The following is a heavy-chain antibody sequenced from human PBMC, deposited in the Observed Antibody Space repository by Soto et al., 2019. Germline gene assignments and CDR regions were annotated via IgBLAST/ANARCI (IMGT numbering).Heavy chain of an antibody. CDR3: ARVQGSYSSSWTFDY. Sequence: GGSLRLSCAASGFTFSSYAMHWVRQAPGKGLEWVAVISYDGSNKYYADSVKGRFTISRDNSKNTLYLQMNSLRAEDTAVYYCARVQGSYSSSWTFDYWGQGTLVTVSS. CDR1: GFTFSSYA. D-gene: IGHD6-13*01. J-gene: IGHJ4*02. V-gene: IGHV3-30-3*01. CDR2: ISYDGSNK.